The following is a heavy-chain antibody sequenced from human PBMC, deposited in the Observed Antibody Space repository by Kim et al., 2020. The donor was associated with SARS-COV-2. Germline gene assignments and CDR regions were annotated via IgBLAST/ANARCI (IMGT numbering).Heavy chain of an antibody. D-gene: IGHD3-10*01. V-gene: IGHV3-23*01. J-gene: IGHJ4*02. CDR2: T. CDR3: AKEGGFGEFDY. Sequence: TYYADSVKGRFTISRDNSKNTLYLKMNSLRAEDTAVYYCAKEGGFGEFDYWGQGTLVTVSS.